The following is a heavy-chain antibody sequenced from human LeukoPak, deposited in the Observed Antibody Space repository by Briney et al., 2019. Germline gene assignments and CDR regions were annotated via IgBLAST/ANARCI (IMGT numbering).Heavy chain of an antibody. J-gene: IGHJ4*02. V-gene: IGHV1-24*01. Sequence: ASVKVSFKVSGYTLTDLAIHWVRQAPGKGLEWMGGFDAEHGKTIYAQKFQGRITLTEDSSTDTAYMELSSLRSEDTAVYYCSSWTFVLGFHYWGQGTLVTVSS. CDR1: GYTLTDLA. CDR2: FDAEHGKT. D-gene: IGHD1-1*01. CDR3: SSWTFVLGFHY.